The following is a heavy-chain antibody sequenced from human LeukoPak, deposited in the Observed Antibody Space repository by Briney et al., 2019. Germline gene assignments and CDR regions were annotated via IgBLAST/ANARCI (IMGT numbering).Heavy chain of an antibody. CDR3: ARGLGPGNWFDP. Sequence: PSETLSLTRTLSGGSISRFYWSWIRPPPGRGREWIGSIYHSVSTFYNPSLKSRVTISVDTAKNQFSLKLSSVTAADTAMFYCARGLGPGNWFDPWGQGTLVTVSS. D-gene: IGHD3-10*01. V-gene: IGHV4-38-2*02. CDR2: IYHSVST. CDR1: GGSISRFY. J-gene: IGHJ5*02.